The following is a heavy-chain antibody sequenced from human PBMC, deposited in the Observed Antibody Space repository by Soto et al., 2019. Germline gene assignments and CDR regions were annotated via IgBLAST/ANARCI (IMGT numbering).Heavy chain of an antibody. D-gene: IGHD3-10*01. V-gene: IGHV3-30*14. Sequence: VQLVESGGGVVQPGTSLRLSCAVSGFSLSHYVFHWVRQAPGKGLEWVAEIRDDAKTNYATSVRGRFTVSRDMSKSAMFLQMNNLRVDDSAIYYCAREGDTHAFRGFDLWGQGTLVTVSS. CDR3: AREGDTHAFRGFDL. J-gene: IGHJ5*02. CDR2: IRDDAKT. CDR1: GFSLSHYV.